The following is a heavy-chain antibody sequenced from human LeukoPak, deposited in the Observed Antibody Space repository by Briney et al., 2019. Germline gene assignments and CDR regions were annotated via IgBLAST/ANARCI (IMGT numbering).Heavy chain of an antibody. V-gene: IGHV3-23*01. Sequence: HPGGSLRLSCAASGFTFTTLTMNWVRQGPGKGLEWVSAINRGGGGTYYADFVKGRFTISRDNSENTLYLQMNSLRAEDTATYYCAKGTERYREVSSFDSWGQGTQVTVSS. CDR2: INRGGGGT. J-gene: IGHJ4*02. D-gene: IGHD3-10*01. CDR1: GFTFTTLT. CDR3: AKGTERYREVSSFDS.